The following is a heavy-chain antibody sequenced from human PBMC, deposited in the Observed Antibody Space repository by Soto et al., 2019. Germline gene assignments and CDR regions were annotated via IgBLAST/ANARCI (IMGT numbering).Heavy chain of an antibody. CDR2: IYYSGST. D-gene: IGHD5-18*01. J-gene: IGHJ4*02. V-gene: IGHV4-59*01. CDR1: GGSISSYY. Sequence: PSETLSLTCTVSGGSISSYYWSWIRQPPGKGLEWIGYIYYSGSTNYNPSLKSRVTISVDTSKNQFSLKLSSVTAADTAVYYCARGHTAMAYYFDYWGQGTLVTAPQ. CDR3: ARGHTAMAYYFDY.